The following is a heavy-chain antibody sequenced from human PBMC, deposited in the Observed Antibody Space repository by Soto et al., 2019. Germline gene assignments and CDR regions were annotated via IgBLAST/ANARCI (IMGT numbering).Heavy chain of an antibody. CDR1: GFTSINYS. V-gene: IGHV3-21*01. D-gene: IGHD2-2*01. Sequence: LSCAASGFTSINYSLALGRQGPGKGLEWVSYIITHSAYMYYADSVKGRFTISRDNAKNSLLPQINGLTAEDPGGYCFARVRYGSRYASCSKLVGNFDCRRQGPLIT. J-gene: IGHJ5*01. CDR3: ARVRYGSRYASCSKLVGNFDC. CDR2: IITHSAYM.